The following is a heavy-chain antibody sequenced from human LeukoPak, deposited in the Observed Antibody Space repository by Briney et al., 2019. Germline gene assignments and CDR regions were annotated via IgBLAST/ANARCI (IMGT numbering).Heavy chain of an antibody. Sequence: GGSLRLSCAASGFTFDDYTMHWVRQAPGKGLVWVSLISWDAGRTYYADSVKGRFTISRDNSKNSLYLQMNSLRTEDTALYYCAKADTTLDPFDHWGQGTLVTVSS. V-gene: IGHV3-43*01. J-gene: IGHJ4*02. D-gene: IGHD5-18*01. CDR1: GFTFDDYT. CDR3: AKADTTLDPFDH. CDR2: ISWDAGRT.